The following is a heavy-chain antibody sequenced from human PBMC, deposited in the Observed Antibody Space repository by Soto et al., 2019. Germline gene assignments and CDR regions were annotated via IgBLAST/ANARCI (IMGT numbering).Heavy chain of an antibody. CDR1: GFTFSDYW. J-gene: IGHJ4*02. D-gene: IGHD1-26*01. CDR2: IKHDGSEK. Sequence: PGGSLRLSCAASGFTFSDYWMSWVRQAPGKGLEWVANIKHDGSEKYSVDTVKGRFTISRDNTKNSLYLQMNSLRVEDTTVYYCARDRGSYFDYWGQGTLVTVSS. CDR3: ARDRGSYFDY. V-gene: IGHV3-7*01.